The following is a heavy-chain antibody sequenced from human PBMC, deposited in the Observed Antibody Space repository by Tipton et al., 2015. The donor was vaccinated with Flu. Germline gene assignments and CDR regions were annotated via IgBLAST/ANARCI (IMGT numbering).Heavy chain of an antibody. CDR1: GASISSYY. D-gene: IGHD3-16*02. CDR3: ARVGGDYRYTSGFIPWFDL. Sequence: TLSLTCTVSGASISSYYWSWIRQPPGKGLEWIGYIYYSGITNYNPSLKSRVTISVDTSKNQFSLRLSSVTAADTAVYYCARVGGDYRYTSGFIPWFDLWGQGTLVTVSS. CDR2: IYYSGIT. J-gene: IGHJ5*02. V-gene: IGHV4-59*01.